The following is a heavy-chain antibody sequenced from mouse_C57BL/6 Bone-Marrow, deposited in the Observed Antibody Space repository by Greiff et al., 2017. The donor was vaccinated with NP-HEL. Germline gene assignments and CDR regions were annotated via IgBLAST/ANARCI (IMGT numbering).Heavy chain of an antibody. Sequence: QVQLQQSGAELVKPGASVKLSCKASGYTFTEYTIHWVKQRSGQGLEWIGWFYPGSGSIKYNEKFKDKATLTADKSSSTVYMELSRLTSEDSAVYVCARHEEGNGSSQGYWYFDVWGTGTTVTVSS. D-gene: IGHD1-1*01. J-gene: IGHJ1*03. CDR3: ARHEEGNGSSQGYWYFDV. V-gene: IGHV1-62-2*01. CDR2: FYPGSGSI. CDR1: GYTFTEYT.